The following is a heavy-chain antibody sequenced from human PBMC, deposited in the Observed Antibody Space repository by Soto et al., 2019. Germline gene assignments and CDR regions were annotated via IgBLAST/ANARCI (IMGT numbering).Heavy chain of an antibody. CDR3: AKVTATSGWFDP. V-gene: IGHV6-1*01. J-gene: IGHJ5*02. D-gene: IGHD5-18*01. CDR1: GDSISSNNAA. CDR2: TYYRSKWTN. Sequence: PSQTLSLTCAISGDSISSNNAAWNWIRQSPSRGLEGLGRTYYRSKWTNDYAVSVKSRITINPDTSRNQFSLQLNSLVPEDTAVYYCAKVTATSGWFDPWGPGVLVTVS.